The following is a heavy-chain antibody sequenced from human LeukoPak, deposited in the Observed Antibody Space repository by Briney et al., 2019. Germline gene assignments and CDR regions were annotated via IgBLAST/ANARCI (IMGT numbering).Heavy chain of an antibody. CDR3: ARPKTYSPFYLDV. V-gene: IGHV1-2*02. J-gene: IGHJ6*03. CDR1: GYTFTSYY. Sequence: ASVKVSCKASGYTFTSYYMHWVRQAPGQGLEWMGWINPNTGGTHSAQIFQGRLTLTRDTSFNTVYMDLSRLRSDDTAVYYCARPKTYSPFYLDVWGKGTSVTVSS. D-gene: IGHD4-11*01. CDR2: INPNTGGT.